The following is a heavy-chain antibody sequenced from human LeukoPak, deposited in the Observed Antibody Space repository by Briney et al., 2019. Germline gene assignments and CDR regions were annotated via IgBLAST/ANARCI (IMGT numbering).Heavy chain of an antibody. CDR3: ARNGYDSTGYFDF. Sequence: PSETLSLTCAVYGGSFSGYYWSWIRQPPGKGLEWIGEINHSGSTNYNPSLKSRVTISVDTSKNQFSLKLNSVTAADTAVYYCARNGYDSTGYFDFWGQGTLVTVSS. J-gene: IGHJ4*02. V-gene: IGHV4-34*01. CDR1: GGSFSGYY. D-gene: IGHD3-22*01. CDR2: INHSGST.